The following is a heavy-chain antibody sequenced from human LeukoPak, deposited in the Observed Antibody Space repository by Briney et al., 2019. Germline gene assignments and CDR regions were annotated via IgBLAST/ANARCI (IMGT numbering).Heavy chain of an antibody. CDR2: IYYSGST. J-gene: IGHJ3*02. D-gene: IGHD6-13*01. V-gene: IGHV4-39*07. CDR3: ATNAAAAPDDTFDI. CDR1: GGSISSSSYY. Sequence: SETLSLTCTVSGGSISSSSYYWGWIRQPPGQGLEWIGSIYYSGSTYYNPSLKSRVTISIDRSKNQFSLKLSSVTAADTAVYYCATNAAAAPDDTFDIWGQGTLVTVSS.